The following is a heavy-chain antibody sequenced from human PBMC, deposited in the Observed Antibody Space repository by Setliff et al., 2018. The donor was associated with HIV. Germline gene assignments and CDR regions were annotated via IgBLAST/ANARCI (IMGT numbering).Heavy chain of an antibody. J-gene: IGHJ3*02. D-gene: IGHD3-22*01. CDR1: GGSISIYY. CDR3: ARGTYYYDSSGYFSAFDI. Sequence: SETLSLTCTVSGGSISIYYWSWIRQPPGKGLEWIGYIYYSGSTNYNPSLKSRVTISVDTSKNQFSLKLSSVTAADTAVYYCARGTYYYDSSGYFSAFDIWGQGTMVTVSS. CDR2: IYYSGST. V-gene: IGHV4-59*01.